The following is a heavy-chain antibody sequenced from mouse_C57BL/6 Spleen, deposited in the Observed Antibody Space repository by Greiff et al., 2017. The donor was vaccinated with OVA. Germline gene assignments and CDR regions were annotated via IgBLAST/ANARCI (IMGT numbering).Heavy chain of an antibody. J-gene: IGHJ2*01. Sequence: VQLQQSGAELVRPGTSVKMSCKASGYTFTNYWIGWAKQRPGHGLEWIGDIYPGGGCTNYNEKFKGKAPLTADKSSSTAYMQFSSLTSEDSAVYYCARSGGLYYFDDWGQGTTLTVSS. D-gene: IGHD3-1*01. V-gene: IGHV1-63*01. CDR1: GYTFTNYW. CDR3: ARSGGLYYFDD. CDR2: IYPGGGCT.